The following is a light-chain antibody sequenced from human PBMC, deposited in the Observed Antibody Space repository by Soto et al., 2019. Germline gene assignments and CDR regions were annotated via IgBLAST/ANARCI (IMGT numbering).Light chain of an antibody. CDR1: QTVSGSY. V-gene: IGKV3-20*01. CDR3: QHYGASPCT. J-gene: IGKJ1*01. CDR2: DAS. Sequence: EIVLTQSAGTLSLSPGERATLSCRASQTVSGSYLAWFQQQPGQAPRLLIYDASTRAAGVPDRFSGSGSGTDFPLTITRLEPEDVAVYYCQHYGASPCTFGQGTKVEIK.